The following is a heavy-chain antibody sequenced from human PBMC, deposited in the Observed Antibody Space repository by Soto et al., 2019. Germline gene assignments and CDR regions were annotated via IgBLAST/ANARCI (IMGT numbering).Heavy chain of an antibody. Sequence: EVQVVESGGDLVQPGGSLRLSCAASGFNVNSDYMNWVRQAPGKGLEWVSVIYSDGSTYYADSVKGRFSISRDNSKTMLNLEMSSLRAEDTAVYYCARDPGLRNGMSAWGQGTTVTGSS. CDR1: GFNVNSDY. CDR2: IYSDGST. J-gene: IGHJ6*02. CDR3: ARDPGLRNGMSA. V-gene: IGHV3-66*01.